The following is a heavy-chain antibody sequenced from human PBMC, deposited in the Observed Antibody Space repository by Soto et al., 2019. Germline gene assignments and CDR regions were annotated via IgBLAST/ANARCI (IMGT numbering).Heavy chain of an antibody. CDR2: ISNDENIK. Sequence: PGGSLSLSCVASGFNFGSFGMHWVRQAPGKGLEWLTVISNDENIKQDSVRGRFAIARDNSKNTLYLHLTSMRAEDTAIYYCARGLRGVLDYWGQGTLVTVSS. J-gene: IGHJ4*02. V-gene: IGHV3-33*01. CDR1: GFNFGSFG. CDR3: ARGLRGVLDY. D-gene: IGHD5-12*01.